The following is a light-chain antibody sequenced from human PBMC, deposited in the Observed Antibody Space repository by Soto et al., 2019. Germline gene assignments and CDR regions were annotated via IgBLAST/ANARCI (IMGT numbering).Light chain of an antibody. CDR3: EQYGNSPFT. CDR1: QNVNNNF. Sequence: EIVLMQSPGTLSLSPGERATLSCRASQNVNNNFLAWYQQNPGQPPRLLVYGASSRATGIPDRFSSSGSETDFTLTISRLEPEDFAVYYCEQYGNSPFTFGPGTKLDIK. V-gene: IGKV3-20*01. CDR2: GAS. J-gene: IGKJ3*01.